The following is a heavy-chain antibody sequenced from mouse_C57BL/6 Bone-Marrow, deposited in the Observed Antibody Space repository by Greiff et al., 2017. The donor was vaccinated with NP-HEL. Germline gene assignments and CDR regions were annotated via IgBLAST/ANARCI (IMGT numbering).Heavy chain of an antibody. CDR2: INPSSGYT. CDR3: ARGGVYYYGSDYFDY. J-gene: IGHJ2*01. Sequence: QVQLKESGAELARPGASVKMSCKASGYTFTSYTMHWVKQRPGQGLEWIGYINPSSGYTKYNQKFKDKATLTADKSSSTAYMQLSSLTSEDSAVYYCARGGVYYYGSDYFDYWGQGTTLTVSS. CDR1: GYTFTSYT. D-gene: IGHD1-1*01. V-gene: IGHV1-4*01.